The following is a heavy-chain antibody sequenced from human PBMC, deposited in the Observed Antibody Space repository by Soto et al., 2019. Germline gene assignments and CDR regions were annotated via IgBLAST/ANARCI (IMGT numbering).Heavy chain of an antibody. CDR1: GFIFSNYA. CDR3: ARGTGSGSFLIDY. D-gene: IGHD3-10*01. Sequence: QVQLVESGGGVVQPGRYLRLSCAASGFIFSNYAMHWVRQAPGQGLEWVALIWSDGSYENYAESVKGRFTISRDNSKNTLYVQMNSLRLEDTAVYFCARGTGSGSFLIDYWGQGTLVTVSS. J-gene: IGHJ4*02. V-gene: IGHV3-33*01. CDR2: IWSDGSYE.